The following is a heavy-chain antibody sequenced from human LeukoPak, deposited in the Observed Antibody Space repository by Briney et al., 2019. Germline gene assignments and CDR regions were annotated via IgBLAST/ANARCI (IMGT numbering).Heavy chain of an antibody. CDR3: ARAKYCSSTSCYRSWFDP. CDR2: ISYDGSNK. D-gene: IGHD2-2*01. V-gene: IGHV3-30*04. Sequence: GGSLRLSCAASGFTFSSYAMHWVRQAPGKGLEWVAVISYDGSNKYYADSVKGRFTISRDNSKNTLYLQMISLRAEDTAVYYCARAKYCSSTSCYRSWFDPWGQGTLVTVSS. CDR1: GFTFSSYA. J-gene: IGHJ5*02.